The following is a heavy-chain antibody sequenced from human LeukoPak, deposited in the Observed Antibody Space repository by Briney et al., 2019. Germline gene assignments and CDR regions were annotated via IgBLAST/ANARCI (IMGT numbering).Heavy chain of an antibody. CDR3: ARGPADP. Sequence: AGGSLRLSCAASGFTFSSYAMSWVRQAPGKGLEWVSVIYSGGSTYYADSVKGRFTISRDNSKNTLYLRMNSLRAEDTAVYYCARGPADPWGQGTLVTVSS. CDR1: GFTFSSYA. V-gene: IGHV3-53*01. J-gene: IGHJ5*02. CDR2: IYSGGST.